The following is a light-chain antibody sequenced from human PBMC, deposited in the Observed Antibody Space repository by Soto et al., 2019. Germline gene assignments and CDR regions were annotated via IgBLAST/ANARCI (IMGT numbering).Light chain of an antibody. CDR3: EQYGGSPRT. CDR2: GAY. J-gene: IGKJ1*01. CDR1: QSVSSSY. V-gene: IGKV3-20*01. Sequence: EIVLTQSPGTLSLSPGERATLSCRASQSVSSSYLAWYQQKPGQAPRLLIYGAYSRATGIQDRFSGSGSGADFTLTIRRLEPEDFALYYCEQYGGSPRTFGQGTKVDIK.